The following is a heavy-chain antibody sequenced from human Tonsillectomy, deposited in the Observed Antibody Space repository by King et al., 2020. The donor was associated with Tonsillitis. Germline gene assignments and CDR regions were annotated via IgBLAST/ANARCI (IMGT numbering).Heavy chain of an antibody. J-gene: IGHJ4*02. D-gene: IGHD3-22*01. CDR2: ISHSTAYI. CDR1: GFTFSTYG. Sequence: VQLVESGGVVVNPGGSVRLSCVGSGFTFSTYGMNWVRQAPGKGLEWVSSISHSTAYIYYADSLTGRFTISRDNARNSLYLQINSLRDDDTAVYYCGRDGGDYYGTSAYSSNFDYWGQGTPVTVSS. V-gene: IGHV3-21*01. CDR3: GRDGGDYYGTSAYSSNFDY.